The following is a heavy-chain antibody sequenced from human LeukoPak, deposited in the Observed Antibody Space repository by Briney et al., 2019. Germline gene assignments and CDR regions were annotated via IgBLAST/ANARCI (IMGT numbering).Heavy chain of an antibody. CDR3: VKDVSSTYYYFDY. CDR2: IYSGGST. Sequence: PGGSLRLSCAASGFTVSSNYMSWVRQAPGKGLEWVSVIYSGGSTYYADSVKGRFTISRDNSKNTLYLEMSSVRVEDTAVYYCVKDVSSTYYYFDYWGQGTLVTVSS. V-gene: IGHV3-66*01. D-gene: IGHD6-13*01. CDR1: GFTVSSNY. J-gene: IGHJ4*02.